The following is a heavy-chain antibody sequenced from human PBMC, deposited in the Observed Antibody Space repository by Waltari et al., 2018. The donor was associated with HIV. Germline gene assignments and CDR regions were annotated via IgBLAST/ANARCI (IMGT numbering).Heavy chain of an antibody. Sequence: QLQLQESGPGLVKPSETLSLTCTVSGGSISSSSYYWGWIRQPSGQGLEWIGCLYSSGSSYYNPALKGRVTISVDTAKNQFSLKLGSVTAADAAVYYCERAVQGYCSGGSCENYFDYWGQGTLVTVSS. CDR1: GGSISSSSYY. V-gene: IGHV4-39*01. J-gene: IGHJ4*02. CDR2: LYSSGSS. D-gene: IGHD2-15*01. CDR3: ERAVQGYCSGGSCENYFDY.